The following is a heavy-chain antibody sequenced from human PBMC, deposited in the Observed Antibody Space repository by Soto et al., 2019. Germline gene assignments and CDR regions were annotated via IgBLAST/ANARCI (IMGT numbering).Heavy chain of an antibody. CDR1: GFTFSSYG. CDR2: IWYDGSNK. V-gene: IGHV3-33*01. D-gene: IGHD3-22*01. Sequence: GGSLRLSCAASGFTFSSYGMHWVRQAPGKGLEWVAVIWYDGSNKYYADSAKGRFTISRDNSKNTLYLQMNSLRAEDTAVYYCARDLKAVVPSFFDYWGQGTLVTVSS. CDR3: ARDLKAVVPSFFDY. J-gene: IGHJ4*02.